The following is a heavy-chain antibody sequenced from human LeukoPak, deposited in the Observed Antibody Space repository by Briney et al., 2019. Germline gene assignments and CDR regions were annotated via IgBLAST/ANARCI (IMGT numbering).Heavy chain of an antibody. CDR2: ISSSSSSI. Sequence: GGSLRLSCAVSGFTFSSYSMNWVRQAPGKGLEWVSSISSSSSSIYYADSVRGRFTISRDNAKNSLYLQMNSLRAEDTAVYYCARLRPTPYHFDYWGQGTLVTVSS. CDR1: GFTFSSYS. V-gene: IGHV3-21*01. D-gene: IGHD3-10*01. CDR3: ARLRPTPYHFDY. J-gene: IGHJ4*02.